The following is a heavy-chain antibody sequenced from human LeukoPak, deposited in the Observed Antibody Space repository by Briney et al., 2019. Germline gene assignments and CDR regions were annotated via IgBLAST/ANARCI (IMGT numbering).Heavy chain of an antibody. D-gene: IGHD2-15*01. Sequence: QSGGSLRLSCVGSGFTFSSYAMKWVRQAPGKGLEWVSYISSSSGTIYYADSVKGRFTVSRDNAKNSLYLQMNSLRTEDTALYYCAKAYPPHCSGCSCYSGYYYYMDVWGKGTTVTVSS. CDR3: AKAYPPHCSGCSCYSGYYYYMDV. V-gene: IGHV3-48*01. CDR2: ISSSSGTI. CDR1: GFTFSSYA. J-gene: IGHJ6*03.